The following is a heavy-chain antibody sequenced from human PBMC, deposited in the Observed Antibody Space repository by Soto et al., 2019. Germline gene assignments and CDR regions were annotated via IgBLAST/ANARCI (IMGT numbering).Heavy chain of an antibody. D-gene: IGHD6-19*01. V-gene: IGHV4-4*02. J-gene: IGHJ6*02. CDR1: GGSISSSNW. CDR2: IYHSGST. CDR3: ARDSSLASSGWDYYYYGMDV. Sequence: QVQLQESGPGLVKPSGTLSLTCAVSGGSISSSNWWSWVRQPPGKGLEWIGEIYHSGSTNYNPSLKSRVTISVDKSKNQFSLKLSSVTAADTAVYYCARDSSLASSGWDYYYYGMDVWGQGTTVTVSS.